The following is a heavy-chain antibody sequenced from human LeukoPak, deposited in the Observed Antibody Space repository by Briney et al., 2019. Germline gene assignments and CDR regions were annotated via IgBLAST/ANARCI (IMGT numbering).Heavy chain of an antibody. J-gene: IGHJ4*02. CDR1: GYTFTSYD. Sequence: ASVKVSCKASGYTFTSYDINWVRQATGQGLEWMGWMNPNSGNTGYAQKFQGRVTMTRNTSISTAYMELSSLRSEDTAVYYCARGPSYYDILTVYSNFDYWGQGTLVTVSS. CDR2: MNPNSGNT. D-gene: IGHD3-9*01. CDR3: ARGPSYYDILTVYSNFDY. V-gene: IGHV1-8*01.